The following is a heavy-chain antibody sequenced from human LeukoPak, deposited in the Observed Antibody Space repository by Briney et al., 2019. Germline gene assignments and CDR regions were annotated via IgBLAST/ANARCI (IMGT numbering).Heavy chain of an antibody. Sequence: ASVKVSCKASGGTFSSYAISWVRQAPGQGLEWMGRIIPIFGTANYAQKFQGRVMITTDESTSTAYMELSSLRSEDTAVYYCARDRYPIFHCTNGVCTFWYWGQGTLVTVSS. CDR1: GGTFSSYA. CDR2: IIPIFGTA. V-gene: IGHV1-69*05. J-gene: IGHJ4*02. CDR3: ARDRYPIFHCTNGVCTFWY. D-gene: IGHD2-8*01.